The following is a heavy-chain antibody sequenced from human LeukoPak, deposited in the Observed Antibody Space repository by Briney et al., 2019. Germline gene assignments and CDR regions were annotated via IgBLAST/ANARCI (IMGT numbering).Heavy chain of an antibody. J-gene: IGHJ4*02. Sequence: QPVGSLRLSCAASGFTFSTYAMSWVPLAPGKGLEWVSTISGSGGGTYYADSAKRRFTISRETSRNTLYLQMFSLRADDTAVYYCAKGAGLRYFDWLLDYWGQGTLVTVSS. CDR2: ISGSGGGT. D-gene: IGHD3-9*01. CDR3: AKGAGLRYFDWLLDY. CDR1: GFTFSTYA. V-gene: IGHV3-23*01.